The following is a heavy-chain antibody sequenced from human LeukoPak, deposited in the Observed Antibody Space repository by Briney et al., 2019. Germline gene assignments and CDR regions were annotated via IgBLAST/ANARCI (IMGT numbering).Heavy chain of an antibody. CDR1: GFSFSNSD. CDR2: IGRGGDT. CDR3: AREGRCGDEKCYSGLPDY. D-gene: IGHD2-21*01. J-gene: IGHJ4*02. Sequence: GGSLRLSCAASGFSFSNSDMHWVRQATGEGLEWVSAIGRGGDTYYAASVKGRFTISRANAKNSLYLQMNSLSEEDTAVYYCAREGRCGDEKCYSGLPDYWGQGTRVTVSS. V-gene: IGHV3-13*01.